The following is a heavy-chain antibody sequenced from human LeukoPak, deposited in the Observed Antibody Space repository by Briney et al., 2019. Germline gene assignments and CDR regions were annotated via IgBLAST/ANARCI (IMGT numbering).Heavy chain of an antibody. CDR2: IYTSGST. V-gene: IGHV4-61*02. CDR3: ARGGPRVVAATAPYNWFDP. Sequence: TSETLSLTCTVSGGSISSSSYYWSWIRQPAGKGLEWIGRIYTSGSTNYNPSLKSRVTMSVDTSKNQFSLKLSSVTAADTAVYYCARGGPRVVAATAPYNWFDPWGQGTLVTVSS. CDR1: GGSISSSSYY. J-gene: IGHJ5*02. D-gene: IGHD2-15*01.